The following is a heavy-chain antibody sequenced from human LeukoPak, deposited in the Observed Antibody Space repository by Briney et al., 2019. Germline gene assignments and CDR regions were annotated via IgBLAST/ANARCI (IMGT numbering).Heavy chain of an antibody. CDR2: MNPNSGNT. V-gene: IGHV1-8*03. Sequence: ASVKASCKASGYTFTSYDINWVRQATGQGLEWMGWMNPNSGNTGYAQKFQGRVTITRNTSISTAYMELSSLRSEDTAVYYCARGRRWLQFFDYWGQGTLVTVSS. CDR1: GYTFTSYD. D-gene: IGHD5-24*01. J-gene: IGHJ4*02. CDR3: ARGRRWLQFFDY.